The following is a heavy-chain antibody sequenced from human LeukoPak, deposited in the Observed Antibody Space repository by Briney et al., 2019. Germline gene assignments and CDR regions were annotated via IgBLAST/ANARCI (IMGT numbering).Heavy chain of an antibody. D-gene: IGHD1-7*01. CDR3: ARDRGWELFDY. Sequence: SETLSLTCSVSGASVSSGYYYWSWIRQPPGKGMEWIGNIYYSGSTHYNPSLKSRVTISSDMSKNHFSLKLSAVTAADTAVYYCARDRGWELFDYWGQGSLVTASS. CDR1: GASVSSGYYY. J-gene: IGHJ4*02. V-gene: IGHV4-61*03. CDR2: IYYSGST.